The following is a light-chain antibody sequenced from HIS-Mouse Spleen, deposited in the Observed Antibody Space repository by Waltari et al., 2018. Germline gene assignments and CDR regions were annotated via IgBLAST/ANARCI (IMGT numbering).Light chain of an antibody. Sequence: QSALTQPPSASGSPGQSGTISCTGTSSDVGGYNSVPWYQQHPGKAPKLMIYEVSKRPSGVPDRFSGSKSGNTASLTVSGLQAEDEADYYCSSYAGSNNYVFGTGTKVTVL. CDR3: SSYAGSNNYV. CDR2: EVS. J-gene: IGLJ1*01. CDR1: SSDVGGYNS. V-gene: IGLV2-8*01.